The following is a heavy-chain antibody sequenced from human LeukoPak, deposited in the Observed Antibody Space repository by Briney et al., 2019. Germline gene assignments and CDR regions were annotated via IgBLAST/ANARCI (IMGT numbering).Heavy chain of an antibody. CDR2: INHSGST. CDR1: GGSFSGCY. Sequence: MASETLSLTCAVYGGSFSGCYWSWIRQPPGKGLEWIGEINHSGSTNYNPSLKSRVTISVDTSKNQFSLKLSSVTAADTAVYYCARGVRRFLMRGYGMDVWGQGTTVTVSS. V-gene: IGHV4-34*01. CDR3: ARGVRRFLMRGYGMDV. J-gene: IGHJ6*02. D-gene: IGHD3-16*01.